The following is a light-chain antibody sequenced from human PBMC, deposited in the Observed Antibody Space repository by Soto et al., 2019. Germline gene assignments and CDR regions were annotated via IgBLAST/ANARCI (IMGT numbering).Light chain of an antibody. CDR1: SSDVGGYNF. V-gene: IGLV2-14*01. CDR3: SSDTSSPTHVV. CDR2: EVR. J-gene: IGLJ2*01. Sequence: QSALTQPASVSGSPGQSITISCTGTSSDVGGYNFVSWCQQHPGKAPKLIIYEVRNRPSGVSNRFSGSRSGNTAFLTISGLQAEDEADYYCSSDTSSPTHVVFGGVTKLTVL.